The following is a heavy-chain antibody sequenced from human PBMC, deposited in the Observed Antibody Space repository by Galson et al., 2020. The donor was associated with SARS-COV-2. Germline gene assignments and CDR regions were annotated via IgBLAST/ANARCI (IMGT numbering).Heavy chain of an antibody. CDR1: GFTFSSYA. Sequence: GGSLRLSCAASGFTFSSYAMSWVRQAPGKGLEWVSAISGSGGSTYYADSVKGRFTISRDNSKNTLYLQMNSLRAEDTAVYYCAKDLAYCGGDCYSVDLTLDYWGQGTLVTVSS. CDR2: ISGSGGST. V-gene: IGHV3-23*01. J-gene: IGHJ4*02. D-gene: IGHD2-21*02. CDR3: AKDLAYCGGDCYSVDLTLDY.